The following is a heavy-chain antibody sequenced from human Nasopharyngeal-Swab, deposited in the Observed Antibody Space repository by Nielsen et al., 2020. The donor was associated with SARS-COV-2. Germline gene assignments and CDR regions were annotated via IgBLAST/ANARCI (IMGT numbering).Heavy chain of an antibody. Sequence: SVKVSCKASGGTFSSYAISWVRQAPGQGLEWMGGIIPIFGTANYGQKFQGRVTITADKSTSTAYMELSSLRSEDTAVYYCARVGAFRGNYGDYEVYWGQGTLVTVSS. V-gene: IGHV1-69*06. CDR2: IIPIFGTA. CDR1: GGTFSSYA. D-gene: IGHD4-17*01. J-gene: IGHJ4*02. CDR3: ARVGAFRGNYGDYEVY.